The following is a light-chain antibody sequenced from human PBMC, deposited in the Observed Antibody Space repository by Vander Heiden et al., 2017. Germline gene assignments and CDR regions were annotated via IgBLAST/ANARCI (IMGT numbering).Light chain of an antibody. CDR3: QAWDSSYVV. V-gene: IGLV3-1*01. J-gene: IGLJ2*01. CDR2: QDN. Sequence: SYELTQPPSVSVSPGQTASITCSGDNLGDKHAWWYQQKPGQSPLLVIYQDNKRPSGIPERVSGSNSGNTATLTISGTQGMDEADYYCQAWDSSYVVFGGGTKLTVL. CDR1: NLGDKH.